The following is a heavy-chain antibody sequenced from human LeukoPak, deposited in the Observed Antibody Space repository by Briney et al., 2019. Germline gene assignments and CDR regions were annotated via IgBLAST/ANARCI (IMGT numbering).Heavy chain of an antibody. CDR2: IYYSGST. CDR1: GGSVSSSSHY. V-gene: IGHV4-39*07. D-gene: IGHD3-10*01. CDR3: ARIRITMVRGVIAIWFDP. J-gene: IGHJ5*02. Sequence: SETLSLTCTVSGGSVSSSSHYWVWIRQLPGKGLEWIGSIYYSGSTYYNPSLKSRVTISVDKSKNQFSLKLSSVTAADTAVYYCARIRITMVRGVIAIWFDPWGQGTLVTVSS.